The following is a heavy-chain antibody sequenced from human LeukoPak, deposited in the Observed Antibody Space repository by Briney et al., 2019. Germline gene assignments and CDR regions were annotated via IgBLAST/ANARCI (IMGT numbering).Heavy chain of an antibody. CDR1: SGSVSNYY. CDR3: ARHISGATKELSAFDI. D-gene: IGHD1-20*01. CDR2: IYYSEST. J-gene: IGHJ3*02. Sequence: SETLSLTSTVSSGSVSNYYWSWIRQPPGKGLEWIWYIYYSESTKYNPSLKSRLTISVGTSKSQFSLRLPSVTAADTAVYYCARHISGATKELSAFDIWGQGTMVNVSS. V-gene: IGHV4-59*08.